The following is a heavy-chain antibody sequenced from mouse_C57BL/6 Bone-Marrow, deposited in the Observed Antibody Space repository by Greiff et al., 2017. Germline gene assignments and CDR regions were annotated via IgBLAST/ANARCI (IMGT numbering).Heavy chain of an antibody. CDR1: GYTFTSYW. J-gene: IGHJ4*01. Sequence: QVQLQQPGAELVMPGASVKLSCKASGYTFTSYWMHWVKQRPGQGLEWIGEIDPSDSYTNYNQKFKGKSTVTVDKSSSTAYMQLSSLTSEDSAVYYCAREGNLYAMDDWGQGASVTVSS. CDR3: AREGNLYAMDD. D-gene: IGHD2-1*01. CDR2: IDPSDSYT. V-gene: IGHV1-69*01.